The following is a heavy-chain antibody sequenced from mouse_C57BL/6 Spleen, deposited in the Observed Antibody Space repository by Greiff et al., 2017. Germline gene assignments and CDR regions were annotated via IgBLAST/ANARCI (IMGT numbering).Heavy chain of an antibody. CDR3: AGGYDRRYAMDY. CDR1: GFTFSDYG. CDR2: ISSGSSTI. J-gene: IGHJ4*01. D-gene: IGHD2-2*01. V-gene: IGHV5-17*01. Sequence: EVKLVESGGGLVKPGGSLTLSCAASGFTFSDYGMHWVRQAPEKGLEWVAYISSGSSTIYYADTVKGRFTISRDNAKNTLFLQMTSLRSEDTAMYYCAGGYDRRYAMDYWGQGTSVTVSS.